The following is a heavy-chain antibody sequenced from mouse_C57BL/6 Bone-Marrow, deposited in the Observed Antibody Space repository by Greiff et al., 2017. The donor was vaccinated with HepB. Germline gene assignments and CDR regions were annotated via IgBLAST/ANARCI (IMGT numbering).Heavy chain of an antibody. CDR2: INPSSGYT. CDR3: ARYDGYYKGAMDY. D-gene: IGHD2-3*01. J-gene: IGHJ4*01. Sequence: QVQLQQSGAELARPGASVKMSCKASGYTFTSYTMHWVKQRPGQGLEWIGYINPSSGYTKYNQKFKDKATLTADKSSSTAYMQLSSLTSEDSAVYYCARYDGYYKGAMDYWGQGTSVTVSS. CDR1: GYTFTSYT. V-gene: IGHV1-4*01.